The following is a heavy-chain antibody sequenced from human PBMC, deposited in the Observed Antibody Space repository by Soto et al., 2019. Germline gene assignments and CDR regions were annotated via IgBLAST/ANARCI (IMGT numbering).Heavy chain of an antibody. J-gene: IGHJ5*02. Sequence: SETLSLTCTVSGGSITSGGSFWSWIRQHPGKGPEWIAFIGYSGATSYNPSLASRVTISADTYKSQFSLNLRSVTAADTAVYYCARGGASSKWFAPWGQGTLGTVSA. CDR2: IGYSGAT. V-gene: IGHV4-31*03. D-gene: IGHD2-15*01. CDR1: GGSITSGGSF. CDR3: ARGGASSKWFAP.